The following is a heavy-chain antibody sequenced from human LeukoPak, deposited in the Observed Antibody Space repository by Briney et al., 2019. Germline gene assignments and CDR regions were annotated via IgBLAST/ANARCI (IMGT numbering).Heavy chain of an antibody. V-gene: IGHV6-1*01. CDR1: GDSVSNNNYA. CDR3: AGGYAFDV. CDR2: TYYRSQWHN. Sequence: QTLSVTCVISGDSVSNNNYAWKWTRQSPSSGLEWRGRTYYRSQWHNDYARSVMSRISVDPDTSKNQFSLHLGSVTPDDTAVYYCAGGYAFDVWGQGTMVTVSS. J-gene: IGHJ3*01.